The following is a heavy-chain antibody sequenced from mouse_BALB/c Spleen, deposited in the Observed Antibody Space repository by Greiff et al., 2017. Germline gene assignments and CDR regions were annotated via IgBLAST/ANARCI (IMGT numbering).Heavy chain of an antibody. CDR1: GYTFTDYN. Sequence: VQLQQSGPELVKPGASVKISCKASGYTFTDYNMHCVKQSHGKSLAWIGYIYPYNGGTGYNQKFKSKATLTVDNSSSTAYMELRSLTSEDSAVYYCAREYYRYDGFAYWGQGTLVTVSA. CDR3: AREYYRYDGFAY. D-gene: IGHD2-14*01. CDR2: IYPYNGGT. J-gene: IGHJ3*01. V-gene: IGHV1S29*02.